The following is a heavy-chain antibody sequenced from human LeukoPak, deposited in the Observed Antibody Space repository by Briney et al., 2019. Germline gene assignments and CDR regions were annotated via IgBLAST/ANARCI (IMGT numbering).Heavy chain of an antibody. J-gene: IGHJ4*02. CDR2: IYSGGST. CDR1: GFIVSSNY. CDR3: ARDDIAVAGTDY. V-gene: IGHV3-53*01. Sequence: GGSLRLSCAASGFIVSSNYMTWVRQAPGKGLEWVSVIYSGGSTYYADSVKGRFTISRDNSKNTLYLQMNSLRAEDTAVYYCARDDIAVAGTDYWGQGTLVTVSS. D-gene: IGHD6-19*01.